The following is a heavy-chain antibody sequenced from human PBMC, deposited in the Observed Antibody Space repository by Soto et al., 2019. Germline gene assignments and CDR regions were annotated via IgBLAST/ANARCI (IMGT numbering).Heavy chain of an antibody. Sequence: QPGGSLRLSCAVSGFTFNSYAMNWVRQAPGKGLEWVSSISGSGRTTYYADAVKGRFTISRDNSKNTLFLQMNSLRSEDKAVYYCAQGVTSIVATGSWFEHWGQGILVTVCS. CDR1: GFTFNSYA. V-gene: IGHV3-23*01. J-gene: IGHJ4*01. D-gene: IGHD5-12*01. CDR2: ISGSGRTT. CDR3: AQGVTSIVATGSWFEH.